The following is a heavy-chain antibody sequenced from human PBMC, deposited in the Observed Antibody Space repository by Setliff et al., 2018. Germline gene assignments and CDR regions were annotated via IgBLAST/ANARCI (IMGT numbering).Heavy chain of an antibody. J-gene: IGHJ3*02. CDR1: GGSMTSYY. Sequence: TLSLPCTVSGGSMTSYYWTWIRQPPGEGLEWIGYIFYSGNTEYNPSLKSRVTISVDTSKSQFSLKLTSVTAADPAVYYCARIRGPTGNCQEAFDIWSEGTMVTVSS. CDR2: IFYSGNT. CDR3: ARIRGPTGNCQEAFDI. V-gene: IGHV4-59*01. D-gene: IGHD1-1*01.